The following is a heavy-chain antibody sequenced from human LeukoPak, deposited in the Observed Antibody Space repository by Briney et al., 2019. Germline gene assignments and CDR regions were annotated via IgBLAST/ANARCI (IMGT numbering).Heavy chain of an antibody. D-gene: IGHD5-18*01. CDR3: ARGAAVDTAMVDY. J-gene: IGHJ4*02. V-gene: IGHV3-33*01. Sequence: GGSLRLSCAASGFTFSSYGMHLVRQAPGKGLEWVAVIWYDGSNKYYADSVKGRFTISRDNSKNTLYLQMNSLRAEDTAVYYCARGAAVDTAMVDYWGQGTLVTVSS. CDR2: IWYDGSNK. CDR1: GFTFSSYG.